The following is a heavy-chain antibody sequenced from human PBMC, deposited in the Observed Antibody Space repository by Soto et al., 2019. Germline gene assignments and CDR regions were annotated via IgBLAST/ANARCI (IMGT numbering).Heavy chain of an antibody. CDR2: IWYDGSNE. D-gene: IGHD4-17*01. CDR3: ARELTAVTTPSFDH. CDR1: GFNFDSYG. J-gene: IGHJ5*02. V-gene: IGHV3-33*01. Sequence: QVQLVESGGGVVQPGRSLRLFCAASGFNFDSYGMHWVRQAPGKGLEWVAVIWYDGSNEYYADSVKGRFTVSRDNAKNTVYLQMNSLRVEDTAVYYCARELTAVTTPSFDHWGQGAQVIVSS.